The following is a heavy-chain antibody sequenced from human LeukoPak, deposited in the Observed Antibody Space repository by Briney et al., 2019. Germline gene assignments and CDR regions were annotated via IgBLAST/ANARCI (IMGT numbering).Heavy chain of an antibody. J-gene: IGHJ4*02. Sequence: SETLSLTCTVSGGSISSYYWSWIRQPPGKGLEWIGEINHSGSTNYNPSLKSRVTISVDTSKNRFSLKLSSVTAADTAVYYCARGTHVIPHDYWGQGTLVTVSS. CDR2: INHSGST. CDR3: ARGTHVIPHDY. CDR1: GGSISSYY. V-gene: IGHV4-34*01.